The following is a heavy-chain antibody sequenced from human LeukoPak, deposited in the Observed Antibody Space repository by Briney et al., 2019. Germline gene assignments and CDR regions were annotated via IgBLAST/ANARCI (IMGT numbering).Heavy chain of an antibody. CDR1: DFTFTSYS. J-gene: IGHJ4*02. Sequence: PGGSLRLSCAASDFTFTSYSMNWVRQAPGKGLEWVSYISSHSSTIYYADSVKGRFTISRDNAKNSLYLQMNSLRAEDTAVYYCARGLERGYFDYWSQGTLVTVSS. D-gene: IGHD1-1*01. CDR3: ARGLERGYFDY. V-gene: IGHV3-48*01. CDR2: ISSHSSTI.